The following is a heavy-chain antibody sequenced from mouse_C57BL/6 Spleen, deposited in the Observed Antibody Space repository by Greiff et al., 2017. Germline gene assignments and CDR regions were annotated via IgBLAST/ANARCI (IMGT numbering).Heavy chain of an antibody. Sequence: VQLQQSGAELVRPGSSVKLSCKASGYTFTSYWMDWVKQRPGQGLEWIGNIYPSDSETHYNQKFKDKATLTVDKSSSTAYMHLSSLTSEDSAVYYCARGEELLRAMDYWGQGTSVTVSS. J-gene: IGHJ4*01. V-gene: IGHV1-61*01. D-gene: IGHD2-12*01. CDR3: ARGEELLRAMDY. CDR2: IYPSDSET. CDR1: GYTFTSYW.